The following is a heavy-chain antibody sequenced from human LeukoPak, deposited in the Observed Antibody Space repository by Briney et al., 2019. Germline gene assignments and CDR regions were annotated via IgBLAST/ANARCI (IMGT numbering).Heavy chain of an antibody. CDR1: GFTFSSYG. V-gene: IGHV3-30*18. D-gene: IGHD5-18*01. Sequence: GGSLRLSCAASGFTFSSYGMHWVRQAPGKGLEWVAVISYDGSNKYYADSVKGRFTISRDNSKNTLYLQMNSLRAEDTAVYYCAKEEGREYSYGLGYWGQGTLVTVSS. J-gene: IGHJ4*02. CDR3: AKEEGREYSYGLGY. CDR2: ISYDGSNK.